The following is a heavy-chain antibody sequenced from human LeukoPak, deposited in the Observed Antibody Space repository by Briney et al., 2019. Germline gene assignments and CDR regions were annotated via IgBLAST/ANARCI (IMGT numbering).Heavy chain of an antibody. CDR2: ISWNSGSI. CDR1: GFTFDDYA. CDR3: AKDRRGSSSRGYYGMDV. V-gene: IGHV3-9*01. D-gene: IGHD6-13*01. J-gene: IGHJ6*02. Sequence: GRYLRLSCAASGFTFDDYAMHWVRQAPGKGLEWVSGISWNSGSIGYADSVKGRFTISRDNAKNSLYLQMNSLRAEDTALYYCAKDRRGSSSRGYYGMDVWGQGTTVTVSS.